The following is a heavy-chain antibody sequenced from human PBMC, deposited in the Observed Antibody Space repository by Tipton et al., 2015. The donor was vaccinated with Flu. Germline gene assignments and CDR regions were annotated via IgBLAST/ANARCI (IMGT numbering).Heavy chain of an antibody. CDR2: INHSGST. J-gene: IGHJ6*03. D-gene: IGHD6-13*01. CDR1: GGSFSGYY. Sequence: TLSLTCAVYGGSFSGYYWSWIRQPPGKGLEWIGEINHSGSTNYNPSLKSRVTISVDTSKNQFSLKLSSVTAADTAVYYCARGYSSSWYAEGKVYYYYMDVWGKGTTVTVSS. CDR3: ARGYSSSWYAEGKVYYYYMDV. V-gene: IGHV4-34*01.